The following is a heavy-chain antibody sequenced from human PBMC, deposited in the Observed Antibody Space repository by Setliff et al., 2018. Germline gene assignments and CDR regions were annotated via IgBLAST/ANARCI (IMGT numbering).Heavy chain of an antibody. D-gene: IGHD3-16*01. J-gene: IGHJ6*02. CDR2: IIPIFGTA. Sequence: ASVKVSCKASGGTFSSYAISWVRQAPGQGLEWMGGIIPIFGTANYAQKFQGRVTITTDESTSTAYMELSSLRSEDTAVYYCAMPRGTLPERSSKYYYYGMDVWGQGTTVTVS. CDR1: GGTFSSYA. CDR3: AMPRGTLPERSSKYYYYGMDV. V-gene: IGHV1-69*05.